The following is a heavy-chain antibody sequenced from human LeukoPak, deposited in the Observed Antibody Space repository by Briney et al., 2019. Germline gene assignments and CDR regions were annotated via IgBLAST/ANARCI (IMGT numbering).Heavy chain of an antibody. J-gene: IGHJ4*02. V-gene: IGHV5-51*01. CDR2: ISPGDSDT. CDR3: ARHTKYSISSRVFDY. Sequence: GESLKIPCKGSGYSFTTYWIGWVRQMPGKGLELMGIISPGDSDTKYSPSFQGQVTISVDKSITTAYLQWSSLKASDTAMYYCARHTKYSISSRVFDYWGQGTLVTVSS. D-gene: IGHD6-6*01. CDR1: GYSFTTYW.